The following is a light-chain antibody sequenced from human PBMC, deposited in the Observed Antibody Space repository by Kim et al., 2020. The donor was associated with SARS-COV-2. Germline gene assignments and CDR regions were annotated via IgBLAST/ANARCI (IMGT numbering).Light chain of an antibody. CDR1: QSISSH. CDR2: AAS. V-gene: IGKV1-39*01. J-gene: IGKJ3*01. CDR3: QQSYITPFT. Sequence: ASVGDSVTNTCRTTQSISSHLTWYPRKPGRAPKRLISAASTLRGWVPSRFSGSGSETDFTLTISSLQPEDFATYFCQQSYITPFTCGPGTKVDIK.